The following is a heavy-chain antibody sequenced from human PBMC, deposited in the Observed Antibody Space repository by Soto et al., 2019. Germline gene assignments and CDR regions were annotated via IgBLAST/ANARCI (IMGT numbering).Heavy chain of an antibody. D-gene: IGHD2-15*01. CDR3: ARDQYCSGGSCHSDFDY. J-gene: IGHJ4*02. Sequence: QVQLVESGGGLVKPGGSLRLSCAASGFTFSDYYMSWIRQAPGKGLEWVSYISSSSSYTNYADSVKGRFTISRDNAKNSLYLQMNSLIAEDTAVYYCARDQYCSGGSCHSDFDYWGQGTLVTVSS. V-gene: IGHV3-11*06. CDR1: GFTFSDYY. CDR2: ISSSSSYT.